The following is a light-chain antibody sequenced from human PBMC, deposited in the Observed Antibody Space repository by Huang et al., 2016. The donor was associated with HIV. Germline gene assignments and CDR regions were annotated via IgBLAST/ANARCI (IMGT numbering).Light chain of an antibody. CDR2: WAS. CDR3: QQYYSIPQT. J-gene: IGKJ1*01. Sequence: DIVMTQSPDSLAVSLGERATIKCRSSQSVLYRSNRKNYLACFQQKPGQAPRLLIYWASSRESGVPDRFSGSGSGTDFTLTISSLEAEDAAVYYCQQYYSIPQTFGQGTKVEI. CDR1: QSVLYRSNRKNY. V-gene: IGKV4-1*01.